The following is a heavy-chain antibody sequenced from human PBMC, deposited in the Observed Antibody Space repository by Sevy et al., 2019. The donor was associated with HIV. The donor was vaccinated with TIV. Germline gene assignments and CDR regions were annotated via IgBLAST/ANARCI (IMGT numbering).Heavy chain of an antibody. Sequence: GGSLRLSCAAPGLFFSAYWMTWVRQVPGKGLEWVANINEDGSQINYVHSVRGRFTISRDNTKNSLYLQMNSLRVEDSATYYCVKAIYKDDSAWGRGTLVTVSS. V-gene: IGHV3-7*03. CDR1: GLFFSAYW. D-gene: IGHD1-1*01. CDR3: VKAIYKDDSA. CDR2: INEDGSQI. J-gene: IGHJ4*02.